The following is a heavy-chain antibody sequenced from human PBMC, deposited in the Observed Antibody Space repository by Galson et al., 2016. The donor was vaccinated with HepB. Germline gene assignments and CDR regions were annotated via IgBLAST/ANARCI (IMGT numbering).Heavy chain of an antibody. CDR3: ARAYCGGDCLSYNILYQYGLDV. D-gene: IGHD2-21*01. Sequence: PALVKPTQTLTLTCTFSGSSLRNLGVGVGWVRQPPGKALEWLALIYWNDEERYSPSLRSRLTITKDTSRNQVVLTMTNMDPVDTATYYCARAYCGGDCLSYNILYQYGLDVWGQGTTVTVSS. CDR1: GSSLRNLGVG. J-gene: IGHJ6*02. V-gene: IGHV2-5*01. CDR2: IYWNDEE.